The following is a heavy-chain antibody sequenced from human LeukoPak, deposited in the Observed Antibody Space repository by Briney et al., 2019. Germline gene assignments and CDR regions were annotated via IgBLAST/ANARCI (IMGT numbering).Heavy chain of an antibody. CDR2: ISAYNGNT. CDR3: ARVRSGYRSESVDY. D-gene: IGHD5-12*01. J-gene: IGHJ4*02. Sequence: ASVKVSCKASGYTFTSYGISWVRQAPGQGLEWMGWISAYNGNTNYARKLQGRVTMTTDTSTSTAYMELRSLRSDDTAVYYCARVRSGYRSESVDYWGQGTLVTVSS. CDR1: GYTFTSYG. V-gene: IGHV1-18*01.